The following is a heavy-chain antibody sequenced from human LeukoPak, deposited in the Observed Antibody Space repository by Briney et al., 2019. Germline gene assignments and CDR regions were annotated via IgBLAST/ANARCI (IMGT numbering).Heavy chain of an antibody. CDR3: ARGTYTIFGGYHFDY. CDR1: GGSISSGGYY. Sequence: PSETLSLTCTVSGGSISSGGYYWSWIRQHPGKGLEWIGYIYYSGSTYYNPSLKSRVTISVDTSKNQFSLKLSSVTAADTAVYYCARGTYTIFGGYHFDYWGQGTLVTVSS. D-gene: IGHD3-3*01. J-gene: IGHJ4*02. CDR2: IYYSGST. V-gene: IGHV4-31*03.